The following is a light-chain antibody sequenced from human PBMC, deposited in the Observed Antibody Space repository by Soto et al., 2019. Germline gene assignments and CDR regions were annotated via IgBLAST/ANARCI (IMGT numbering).Light chain of an antibody. CDR3: QQYSGLPLT. CDR1: QTIHSN. CDR2: AAS. V-gene: IGKV3D-15*01. Sequence: DIVMTQSPATLSVSPGDRVTLSCRPSQTIHSNLAWYQQRPGQAPRPLIYAASTRATGIPARFSGSGFGTEFTLTISSLQSDDCAGYFCQQYSGLPLTCGGGTKVEIK. J-gene: IGKJ4*01.